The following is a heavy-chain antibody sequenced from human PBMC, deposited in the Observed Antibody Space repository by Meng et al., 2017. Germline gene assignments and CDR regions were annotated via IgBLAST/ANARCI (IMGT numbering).Heavy chain of an antibody. Sequence: QGQLVQAGAEVKKPGASVKVSCKASGYTFTGYYMHWVRQAPGQGLEWMGRINPNSGGTNYAQKFQGRVTMTRDTSISTAYMELSRLRSDDTAVYYCARMNYGSGSRRLDYWGQGTLVTVFS. CDR2: INPNSGGT. CDR1: GYTFTGYY. CDR3: ARMNYGSGSRRLDY. V-gene: IGHV1-2*06. J-gene: IGHJ4*02. D-gene: IGHD3-10*01.